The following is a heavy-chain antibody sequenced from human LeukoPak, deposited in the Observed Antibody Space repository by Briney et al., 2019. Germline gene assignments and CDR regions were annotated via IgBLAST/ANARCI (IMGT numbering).Heavy chain of an antibody. Sequence: GGSLRLSCAASGFTFSSYWMSWVRQAPGKGLEWVANIKQGGSEKYYVDSVKGRFTISRDNAKNSLYLQMNSLRADDTAVYYCARDIVVVTAILDYWGQGTLVTVSS. CDR3: ARDIVVVTAILDY. CDR1: GFTFSSYW. V-gene: IGHV3-7*01. CDR2: IKQGGSEK. J-gene: IGHJ4*02. D-gene: IGHD2-21*02.